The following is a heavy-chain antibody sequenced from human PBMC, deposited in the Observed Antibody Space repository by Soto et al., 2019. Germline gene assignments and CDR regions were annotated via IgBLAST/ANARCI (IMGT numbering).Heavy chain of an antibody. Sequence: EVQLVESGGGLVQPGGSLRLSCEASGFTFSTYWMSWVRQAPGKGLEWVATIKQDGSDKYHVDSVRGRFTISRDNAESSLYLPMSSLRAEDTAVYYCVRGCGTSNCPYYLDVWGKATTVIVSS. V-gene: IGHV3-7*01. J-gene: IGHJ6*03. D-gene: IGHD1-1*01. CDR3: VRGCGTSNCPYYLDV. CDR2: IKQDGSDK. CDR1: GFTFSTYW.